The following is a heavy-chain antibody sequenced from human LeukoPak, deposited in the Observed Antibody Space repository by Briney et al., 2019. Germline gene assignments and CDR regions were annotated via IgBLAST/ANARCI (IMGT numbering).Heavy chain of an antibody. V-gene: IGHV4-39*01. CDR2: IFYSGST. D-gene: IGHD4-17*01. CDR3: ARQMNTVTADY. Sequence: SETLSLTCTVSGGSISSSSYFWGWVRQPPGKGLEWIGSIFYSGSTYYNPSLNSRVTISIDTSKNQFSLRLSSVTAADTTVYYCARQMNTVTADYWGQGTLVTVSS. J-gene: IGHJ4*02. CDR1: GGSISSSSYF.